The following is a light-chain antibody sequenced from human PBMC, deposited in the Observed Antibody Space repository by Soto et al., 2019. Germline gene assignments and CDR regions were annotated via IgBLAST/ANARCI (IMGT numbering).Light chain of an antibody. V-gene: IGLV2-11*01. CDR2: DVR. CDR3: CSYAGTYSVI. CDR1: SSDIGGYSF. J-gene: IGLJ2*01. Sequence: QSARTQPPSVSGSPGQSVTISCSGTSSDIGGYSFVSWYQQHPGNTPKLIIYDVRNRPSGVPDRFSGSKSGNTASLTISGLQAEDEADYYCCSYAGTYSVIFGGGTKLTVL.